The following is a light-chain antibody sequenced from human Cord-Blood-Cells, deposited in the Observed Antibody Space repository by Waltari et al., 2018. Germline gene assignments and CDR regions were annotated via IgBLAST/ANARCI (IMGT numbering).Light chain of an antibody. J-gene: IGLJ3*02. Sequence: QSALTRPASVYASPGPSITIACTGTTTDVGGYNLVTWYQQHPGKAPKLMIYEGSKRPSGVSNRFSGSKSGNTASLTISGLQAEDEADYYCCSYAGSSWVFGGGTKRTVL. V-gene: IGLV2-23*01. CDR1: TTDVGGYNL. CDR3: CSYAGSSWV. CDR2: EGS.